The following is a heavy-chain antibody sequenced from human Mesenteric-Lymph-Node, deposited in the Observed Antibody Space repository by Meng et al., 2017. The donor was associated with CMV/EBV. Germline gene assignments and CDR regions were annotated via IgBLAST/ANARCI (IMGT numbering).Heavy chain of an antibody. Sequence: ASVKVSCKASGYTFTGYYMHWVRQAPGQGLEWMGWINPNSGGTNYAQKFQGRVTMTRDTSISTAYMELSRLRSDDTAVYYCARPLVIGYGYGGYAFDIWGQGTTVTVSS. V-gene: IGHV1-2*02. CDR3: ARPLVIGYGYGGYAFDI. CDR2: INPNSGGT. D-gene: IGHD5-18*01. J-gene: IGHJ3*02. CDR1: GYTFTGYY.